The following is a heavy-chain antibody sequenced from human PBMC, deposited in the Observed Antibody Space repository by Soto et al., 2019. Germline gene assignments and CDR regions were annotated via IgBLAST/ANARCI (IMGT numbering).Heavy chain of an antibody. CDR3: ARNLLYTAFRTSDY. CDR2: ISYDGSNK. Sequence: GGSLRLSCAASGFSFSNYGMHWVRQAPGKGLEWVAVISYDGSNKHYADSVKGRLTVSRDNARTTLFLQMNGLRAEDTALYYCARNLLYTAFRTSDYWGLGTLVTVSS. D-gene: IGHD5-18*01. J-gene: IGHJ4*02. V-gene: IGHV3-30*03. CDR1: GFSFSNYG.